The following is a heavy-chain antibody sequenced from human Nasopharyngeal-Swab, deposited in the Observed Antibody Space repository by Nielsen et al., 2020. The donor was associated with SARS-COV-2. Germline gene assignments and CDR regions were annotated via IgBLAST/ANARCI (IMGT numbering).Heavy chain of an antibody. CDR3: AKDLRGPYFF. J-gene: IGHJ4*02. Sequence: GGSLRLSCVASGYSFRTYGMSWVRQAPGKGLEWVAAIVGSGDISGSGGNTYYADSVKGRFTISRDNSKNTLSLQMNSLRAEDTAVYYCAKDLRGPYFFWGQGTLVTVSS. CDR2: IVGSGDISGSGGNT. D-gene: IGHD2/OR15-2a*01. CDR1: GYSFRTYG. V-gene: IGHV3-23*01.